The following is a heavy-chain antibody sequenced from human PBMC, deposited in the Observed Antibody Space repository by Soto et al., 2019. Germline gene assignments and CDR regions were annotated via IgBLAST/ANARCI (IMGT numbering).Heavy chain of an antibody. CDR2: IQSDETTT. CDR3: AIGLHLAYGKVY. CDR1: GFTFTNYW. D-gene: IGHD4-17*01. J-gene: IGHJ4*02. Sequence: EVQLVESGGGLVQPGGSLRLSCAASGFTFTNYWMHWVRQVPGKGPVWVSRIQSDETTTDYADSVKGRFTISRDNDKNTVYLQMSRLRAEDTAVYYCAIGLHLAYGKVYWGQGIMVTVSP. V-gene: IGHV3-74*01.